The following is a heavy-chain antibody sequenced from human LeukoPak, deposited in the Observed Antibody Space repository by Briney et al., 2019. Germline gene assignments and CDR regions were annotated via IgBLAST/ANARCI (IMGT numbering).Heavy chain of an antibody. J-gene: IGHJ4*02. CDR2: IYTSGST. CDR1: GGSISSYY. CDR3: ARVFSGSGSYYKYYFDY. D-gene: IGHD3-10*01. V-gene: IGHV4-4*07. Sequence: SETLSLTCTVSGGSISSYYWSWIRQPAGKGLEWIGRIYTSGSTNYNPSLKSRVTISVDTSKNQFSLKLSSVTAADTAVYYCARVFSGSGSYYKYYFDYWGQGTLVTVSS.